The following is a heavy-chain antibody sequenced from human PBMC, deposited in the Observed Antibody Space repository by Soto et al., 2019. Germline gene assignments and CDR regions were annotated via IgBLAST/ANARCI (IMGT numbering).Heavy chain of an antibody. D-gene: IGHD3-10*01. Sequence: QVQLQESGPGLVKPSQTLSLTCTVSGGSISSGGYYWSWIRQHPGKGLEWIGYIYYSGSTYYNPSLKSRFTISVDSSKHQCSLKLSSVTAADTAVYYCARAHTSGSYLNWFDPWGQGTLVTVSS. V-gene: IGHV4-31*03. CDR3: ARAHTSGSYLNWFDP. CDR1: GGSISSGGYY. J-gene: IGHJ5*02. CDR2: IYYSGST.